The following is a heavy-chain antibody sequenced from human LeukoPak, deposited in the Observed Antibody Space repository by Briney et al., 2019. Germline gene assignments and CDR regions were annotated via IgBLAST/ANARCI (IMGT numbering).Heavy chain of an antibody. CDR1: GYTFTSYD. D-gene: IGHD4-17*01. J-gene: IGHJ4*02. CDR3: ARAGDYGDYSGTIIDY. Sequence: ASVKVSCKASGYTFTSYDINWVRQAPGQGLEWMGRIIPILGIANYAQKFQGRVTITADKSTSTAYMELSSLRSEDTAVYYCARAGDYGDYSGTIIDYWGQGTLVTVSS. CDR2: IIPILGIA. V-gene: IGHV1-69*04.